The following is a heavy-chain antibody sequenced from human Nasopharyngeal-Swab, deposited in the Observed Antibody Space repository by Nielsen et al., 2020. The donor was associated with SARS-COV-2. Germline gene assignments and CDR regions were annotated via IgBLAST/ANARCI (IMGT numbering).Heavy chain of an antibody. V-gene: IGHV3-11*01. J-gene: IGHJ6*02. Sequence: GESLKISCAASGFTFSDYYMSWIRQAPGKGLEWVSYISSSGSTTYYADSVKGRFTISRDNAKNSLYLQMNSLRAEDTAVYYCARDSGYDILTGYIYYYGMDVWGQGTTVTVSS. CDR1: GFTFSDYY. D-gene: IGHD3-9*01. CDR2: ISSSGSTT. CDR3: ARDSGYDILTGYIYYYGMDV.